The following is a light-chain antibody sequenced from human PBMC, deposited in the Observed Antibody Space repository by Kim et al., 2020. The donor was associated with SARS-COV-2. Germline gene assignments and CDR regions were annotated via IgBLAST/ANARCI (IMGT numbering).Light chain of an antibody. V-gene: IGKV3-11*01. CDR2: DAS. CDR1: QSVSNY. Sequence: ATLSCAPGERATLACRASQSVSNYLAWYQQRPGQAPRLLIYDASKRAIGIPARFSGSGSGTDFTLTISRLEPEDSAVYFCQQRSSFGQGTRLEIK. J-gene: IGKJ5*01. CDR3: QQRSS.